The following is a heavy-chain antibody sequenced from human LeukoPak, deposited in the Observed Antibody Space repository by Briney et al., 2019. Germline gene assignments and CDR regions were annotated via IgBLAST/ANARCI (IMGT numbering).Heavy chain of an antibody. J-gene: IGHJ4*02. V-gene: IGHV4-38-2*02. CDR2: IYHSGST. D-gene: IGHD3-22*01. CDR3: ARAPYCYDSSGYYYVTFFDY. Sequence: SETVSLTCTVSGYSISSGYYWGWIRQPPGKGLEWIGSIYHSGSTYYNPSLKSRVTISVDTSKNQFSLKLSSVTAADTAVYYCARAPYCYDSSGYYYVTFFDYWGQGTLVTVSS. CDR1: GYSISSGYY.